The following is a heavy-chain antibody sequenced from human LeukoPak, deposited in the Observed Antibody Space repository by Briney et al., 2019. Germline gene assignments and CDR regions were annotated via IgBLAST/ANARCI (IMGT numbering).Heavy chain of an antibody. J-gene: IGHJ4*02. CDR1: GGSFSGYY. Sequence: SETLSLTCAVYGGSFSGYYWSWIRQPPGKGLEWIGEINHSGSTNYNPSLKSRVTISVDTSKNQFPLKLSSVTAADTAVYYCARGRPSVYWGQGTLVTVSS. CDR3: ARGRPSVY. V-gene: IGHV4-34*01. CDR2: INHSGST.